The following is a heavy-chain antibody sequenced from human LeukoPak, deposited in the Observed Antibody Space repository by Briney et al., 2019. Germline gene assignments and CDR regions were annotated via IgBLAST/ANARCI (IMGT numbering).Heavy chain of an antibody. J-gene: IGHJ4*02. V-gene: IGHV4-61*02. D-gene: IGHD6-19*01. CDR3: ARDLGSGWYAAYFDY. Sequence: SETLSLTCTVSGGSISSGSYYWSWIRQPAGKGLEWIGRIYTSGSTNYNPSLKSRVTISVDTSKNQFSLKLSSVTAADTAVYYCARDLGSGWYAAYFDYWGQGTLVTVSS. CDR2: IYTSGST. CDR1: GGSISSGSYY.